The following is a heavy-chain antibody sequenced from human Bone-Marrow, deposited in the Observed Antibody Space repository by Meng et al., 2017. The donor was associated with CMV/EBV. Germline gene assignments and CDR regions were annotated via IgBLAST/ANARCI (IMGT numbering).Heavy chain of an antibody. V-gene: IGHV4-34*01. CDR2: INHSGST. Sequence: LETLSLTCAVYGGSFSGYYWSWIRQPPGKGLEWIGEINHSGSTNYNPSLKSRVTISVDTSKNQFSLKLSSVTAADTAVYYCARGPRFGYQSHYYYYYGMDVWGQGTTVTVSS. D-gene: IGHD3-10*01. CDR3: ARGPRFGYQSHYYYYYGMDV. J-gene: IGHJ6*02. CDR1: GGSFSGYY.